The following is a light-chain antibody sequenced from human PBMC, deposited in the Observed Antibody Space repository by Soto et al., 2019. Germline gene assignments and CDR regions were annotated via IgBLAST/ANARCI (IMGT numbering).Light chain of an antibody. CDR2: AAS. CDR3: KQLNYYPQT. V-gene: IGKV1-9*01. Sequence: DIQMTQSPSSLSASVGDRVTLTCRASQGINTFLAWYQQKAGKAPKLLIYAASTLQSGVPSRFSGSGSGTDFTLTISSLQSEEFATYYCKQLNYYPQTVGQGTKVDIK. CDR1: QGINTF. J-gene: IGKJ1*01.